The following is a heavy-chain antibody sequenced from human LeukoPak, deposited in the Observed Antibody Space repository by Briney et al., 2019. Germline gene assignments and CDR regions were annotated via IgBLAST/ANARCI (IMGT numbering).Heavy chain of an antibody. Sequence: GGSLRLSCAASGFTFSSYAMHWVRQAPGKGLEWVAVISYDGSNKYYADSVKGRFTISRDNSKNTLYLQMNSLRAEDTAVYYCARWVVVVAATIDGNYWGQGTLVTVSS. V-gene: IGHV3-30*04. CDR3: ARWVVVVAATIDGNY. CDR2: ISYDGSNK. D-gene: IGHD2-15*01. J-gene: IGHJ4*02. CDR1: GFTFSSYA.